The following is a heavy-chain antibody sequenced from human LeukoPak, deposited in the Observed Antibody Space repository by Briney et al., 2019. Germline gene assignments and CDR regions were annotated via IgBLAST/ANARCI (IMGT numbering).Heavy chain of an antibody. V-gene: IGHV3-53*01. CDR2: IYSGGST. Sequence: GGSLRLSCAASGFTVSSNYMSWVRQAPGKGLEWVSVIYSGGSTYYVDSVKGWFTISRDNSKNMLDLQMNSLRAEDTAVYYCAKATRASGSYYADYWGQGTLVTVSS. J-gene: IGHJ4*02. CDR3: AKATRASGSYYADY. CDR1: GFTVSSNY. D-gene: IGHD1-26*01.